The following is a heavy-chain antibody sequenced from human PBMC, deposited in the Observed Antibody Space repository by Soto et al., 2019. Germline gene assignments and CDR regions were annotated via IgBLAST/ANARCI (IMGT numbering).Heavy chain of an antibody. CDR3: VSDRGYGHASVPYS. V-gene: IGHV3-30*03. CDR1: GFTFTSYG. D-gene: IGHD5-18*01. CDR2: ISYDGGLQ. Sequence: QAHLVESGGGVVQPGRSLRLSCAASGFTFTSYGMHWLRQARGTRLEWVAVISYDGGLQHYADSVKGRFTISRDNSKNMVLLQMNSLRAEDTAVYYCVSDRGYGHASVPYSWGQGTLVIVSS. J-gene: IGHJ4*02.